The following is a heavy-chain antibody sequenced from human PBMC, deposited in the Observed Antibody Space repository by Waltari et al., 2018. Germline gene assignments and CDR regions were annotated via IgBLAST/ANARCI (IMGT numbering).Heavy chain of an antibody. J-gene: IGHJ4*02. CDR1: GFTFSGSA. Sequence: EVQLVESGGGLVQPGGSLKLSCAASGFTFSGSAMHWVRQASGKGLEWVGRIRSKANSYATAYAASVKGRFTISRDDSKNTAYLQMNSLKTEDTAVYYCTSGAIFGVVVNYWGQGTLVTVPS. V-gene: IGHV3-73*02. CDR3: TSGAIFGVVVNY. CDR2: IRSKANSYAT. D-gene: IGHD3-3*01.